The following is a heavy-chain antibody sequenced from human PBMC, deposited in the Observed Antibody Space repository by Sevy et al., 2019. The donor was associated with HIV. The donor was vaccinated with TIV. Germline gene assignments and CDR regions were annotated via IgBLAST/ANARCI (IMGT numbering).Heavy chain of an antibody. D-gene: IGHD4-17*01. J-gene: IGHJ4*02. CDR3: ARDLEFYDYGDYGPAFMLDY. V-gene: IGHV3-33*01. CDR1: GFTFSTYG. CDR2: IWFDGSNT. Sequence: GGSLRLSCAASGFTFSTYGMHWVRQAPGKGLEWVAVIWFDGSNTYYAESVKGRFTISRDISKNTLHLQMNSLRVEDTAVYYCARDLEFYDYGDYGPAFMLDYWGQGTLVTVSS.